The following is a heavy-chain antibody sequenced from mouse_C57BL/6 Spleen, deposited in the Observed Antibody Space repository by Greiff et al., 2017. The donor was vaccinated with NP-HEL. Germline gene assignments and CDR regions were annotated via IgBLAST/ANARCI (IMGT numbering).Heavy chain of an antibody. V-gene: IGHV1-52*01. J-gene: IGHJ4*01. Sequence: VKLQQPGAELVRPGSSVKLSCKASGYTFTSYWMHWVKQRPIQGLEWIGNIDPSDSETPYNQKFKDKATLTVDKSSSTAYMQLSSRTSEDSAVYYCARSVYYSNYGYAMDDWGQGTSVTVSS. CDR3: ARSVYYSNYGYAMDD. CDR1: GYTFTSYW. CDR2: IDPSDSET. D-gene: IGHD2-5*01.